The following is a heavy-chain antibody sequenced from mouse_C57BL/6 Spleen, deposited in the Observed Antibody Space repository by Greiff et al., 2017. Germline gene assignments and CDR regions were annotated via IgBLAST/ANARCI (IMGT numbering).Heavy chain of an antibody. V-gene: IGHV1-80*01. CDR2: IYPGDGDT. CDR3: SRGASWYFEV. J-gene: IGHJ1*03. CDR1: GYAFSSYW. D-gene: IGHD6-1*01. Sequence: QVQLQQSGAELVKPGASVKISCKASGYAFSSYWMNWVKQRPGKGLEWIGQIYPGDGDTNYNGKFKGKATLTADKSSRPAYMQLSSLTAEDSAVYFCSRGASWYFEVWGTGTTVTVSS.